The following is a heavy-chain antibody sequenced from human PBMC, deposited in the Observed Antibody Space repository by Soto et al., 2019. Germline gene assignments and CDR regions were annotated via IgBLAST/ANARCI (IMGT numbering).Heavy chain of an antibody. J-gene: IGHJ6*02. V-gene: IGHV1-69*06. CDR3: APGIVVVPAATSSYYYYGMDV. Sequence: EASVKVSCKASGGTFSSYAISWVRQAPGQGLEWMGGIIPIFGTANYAQKFQGRVTITADKSTSTAYMELSSLRSEDTAVYYCAPGIVVVPAATSSYYYYGMDVWGQGTTVTVSS. CDR2: IIPIFGTA. CDR1: GGTFSSYA. D-gene: IGHD2-2*01.